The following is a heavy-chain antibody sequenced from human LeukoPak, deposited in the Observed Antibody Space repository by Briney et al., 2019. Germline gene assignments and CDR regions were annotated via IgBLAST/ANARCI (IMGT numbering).Heavy chain of an antibody. Sequence: PSETLSLTCGVSSGSLSGYYWRWIRQPPGGGLEWLGEITHSGSPNYNPSLKSRVTISGDTSKKQFSLNLKSVTAADTGVYYCARGVDLWGRGTPVTVSP. J-gene: IGHJ2*01. CDR2: ITHSGSP. CDR3: ARGVDL. CDR1: SGSLSGYY. V-gene: IGHV4-34*01.